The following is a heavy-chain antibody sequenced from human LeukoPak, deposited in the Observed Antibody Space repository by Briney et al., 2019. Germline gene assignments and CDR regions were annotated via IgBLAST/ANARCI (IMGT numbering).Heavy chain of an antibody. CDR2: INPNSGGT. Sequence: ASVKVSCKASGYTFTGYYMHWVRQAPGQGLEWMGWINPNSGGTNYAQKFQGRVTMTRDTSISTAYMELSRLRSDDTAAYYCATSPPIYCGGDCYYFDYWGQGTLVTVSS. J-gene: IGHJ4*02. CDR3: ATSPPIYCGGDCYYFDY. D-gene: IGHD2-21*02. CDR1: GYTFTGYY. V-gene: IGHV1-2*02.